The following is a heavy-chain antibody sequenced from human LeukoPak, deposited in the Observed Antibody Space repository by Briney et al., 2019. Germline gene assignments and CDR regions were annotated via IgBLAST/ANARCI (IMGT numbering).Heavy chain of an antibody. D-gene: IGHD1-1*01. Sequence: ASVKVSCKASGYTFNDYYIHWVRQAPGQGLEWMGWINPDSGGTNCAHKFQGRIIMTRDTSISTAYMELSPLTSADMAVYYCAKRGWPGELAYFDSWGQGTLVTVSS. CDR3: AKRGWPGELAYFDS. CDR1: GYTFNDYY. CDR2: INPDSGGT. V-gene: IGHV1-2*07. J-gene: IGHJ4*02.